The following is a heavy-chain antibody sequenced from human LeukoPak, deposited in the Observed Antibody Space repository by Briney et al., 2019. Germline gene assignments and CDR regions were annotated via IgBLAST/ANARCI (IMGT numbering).Heavy chain of an antibody. V-gene: IGHV4-39*07. CDR1: GGSISSSSYY. Sequence: PSETLSLTCTVSGGSISSSSYYWGWIRQPPGKGLEWIGSIYYSGSTYYNPSLKSRVTISVDTSKNQFSLKLSSVTAADTAVYYCAREGTYGGIGYWGQGTLVTVSS. D-gene: IGHD4-23*01. CDR2: IYYSGST. CDR3: AREGTYGGIGY. J-gene: IGHJ4*02.